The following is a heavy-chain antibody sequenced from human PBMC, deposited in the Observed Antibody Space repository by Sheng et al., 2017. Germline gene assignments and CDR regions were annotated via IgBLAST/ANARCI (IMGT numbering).Heavy chain of an antibody. J-gene: IGHJ4*02. Sequence: QITLKESGPTLVKPTQTLTLTCTFSGFSLSTSGVGVGWIRQPPGKALEWLALIYWDDDKRYSPSLKSRLTITKDTSKNQVVLTMTNMDPVDTATYYCAHRNYGDYDAPLTFDYWGQGTLVTVSS. CDR2: IYWDDDK. D-gene: IGHD4-17*01. CDR3: AHRNYGDYDAPLTFDY. CDR1: GFSLSTSGVG. V-gene: IGHV2-5*02.